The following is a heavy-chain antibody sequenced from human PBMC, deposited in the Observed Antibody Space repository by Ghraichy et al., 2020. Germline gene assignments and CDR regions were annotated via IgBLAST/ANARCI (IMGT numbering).Heavy chain of an antibody. V-gene: IGHV3-48*03. J-gene: IGHJ6*02. CDR1: GFTFSSYE. CDR2: ISSSGSTI. Sequence: GGSLRLSCAASGFTFSSYEMNWVRQAPGKGLEWVSYISSSGSTIYYADSVKGRFTISRDNAKNSLYLQMNSLRAEDTAVYYCARDRSDYGDYYYYGMDVWGQGTTVTVSS. D-gene: IGHD4-17*01. CDR3: ARDRSDYGDYYYYGMDV.